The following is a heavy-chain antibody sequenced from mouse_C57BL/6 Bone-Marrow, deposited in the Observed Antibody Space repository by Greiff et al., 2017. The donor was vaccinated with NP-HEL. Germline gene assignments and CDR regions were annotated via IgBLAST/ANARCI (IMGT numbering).Heavy chain of an antibody. V-gene: IGHV1-19*01. CDR1: GYTFTDYY. J-gene: IGHJ4*01. CDR3: ARPPGSSHGMDY. D-gene: IGHD1-1*01. Sequence: VQLKESGPVLVKPGASVKMSCKASGYTFTDYYMNWVKQSHGKSLEWIGVINPYNGGTSYNQKFKGKATLTVDKSSSTAYMELNSLTSEDSAVYYCARPPGSSHGMDYWGQGTSVTVSS. CDR2: INPYNGGT.